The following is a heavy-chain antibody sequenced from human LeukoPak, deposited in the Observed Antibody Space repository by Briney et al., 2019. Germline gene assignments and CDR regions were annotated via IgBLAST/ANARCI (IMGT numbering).Heavy chain of an antibody. Sequence: GASVKVSCKASGYTFTSYAMNWVRQAPGQGLEWMGWINTNTGNPTYAQGFTGRFVFSLDTSVSTAYLQISSLKAEDTAVYYCARDIRYHWGSLYCYYGMDVWGQGTTVTVSS. J-gene: IGHJ6*02. CDR2: INTNTGNP. CDR1: GYTFTSYA. D-gene: IGHD3-16*01. CDR3: ARDIRYHWGSLYCYYGMDV. V-gene: IGHV7-4-1*02.